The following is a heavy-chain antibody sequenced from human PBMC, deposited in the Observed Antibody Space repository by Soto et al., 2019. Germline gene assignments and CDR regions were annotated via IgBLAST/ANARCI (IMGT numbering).Heavy chain of an antibody. CDR2: INPIGGST. CDR3: ARADVGATGNYYYYGIDV. V-gene: IGHV1-46*01. Sequence: AAVKVSCKASGYTCTSYYMHWVRQAPGQGLEWMGIINPIGGSTSYAQKFQGRVTMTMDTATSTVYMELSSLRSEDTALYYCARADVGATGNYYYYGIDVWRQGSTVTVSS. J-gene: IGHJ6*02. D-gene: IGHD1-26*01. CDR1: GYTCTSYY.